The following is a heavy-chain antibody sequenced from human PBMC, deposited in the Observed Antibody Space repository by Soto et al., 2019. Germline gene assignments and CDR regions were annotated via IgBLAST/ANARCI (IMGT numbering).Heavy chain of an antibody. J-gene: IGHJ4*02. CDR1: GYSFTSDW. D-gene: IGHD2-21*01. Sequence: GESLKISCKASGYSFTSDWIGWVRQMPGKGLEWMAIINPADSDTRYSPSFQGQVTISADKSISTTYLQWSSLKASDTAMYYCARQRGVEMGDWGQGTLVTVSS. V-gene: IGHV5-51*01. CDR3: ARQRGVEMGD. CDR2: INPADSDT.